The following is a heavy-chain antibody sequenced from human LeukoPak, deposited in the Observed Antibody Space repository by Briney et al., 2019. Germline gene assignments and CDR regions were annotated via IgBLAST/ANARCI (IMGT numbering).Heavy chain of an antibody. Sequence: SETLSLTCTVSGGSISSGSYYWSWIRQPAGKGLEWIGRIYTSGSTNYNPSLKSRVTISVDTSKNQFSLKLSSVTAADTAVYYCARPYTSGYRGAFDIWGQGTMATVSS. CDR1: GGSISSGSYY. CDR2: IYTSGST. V-gene: IGHV4-61*02. CDR3: ARPYTSGYRGAFDI. D-gene: IGHD6-19*01. J-gene: IGHJ3*02.